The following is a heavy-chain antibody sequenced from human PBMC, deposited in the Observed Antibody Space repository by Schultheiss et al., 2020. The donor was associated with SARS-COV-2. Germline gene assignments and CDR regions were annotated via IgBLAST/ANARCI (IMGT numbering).Heavy chain of an antibody. D-gene: IGHD2-2*01. CDR2: IYYSGST. Sequence: SQTLSLTCTVSGGSISSYYWSWIRQPPGKGLEWIGYIYYSGSTNYNPSLKSRVTISVDTSKNQFSLKLSSVTAADTAVYYCARALVPAAQNWFDPWGQGTLVTVS. CDR1: GGSISSYY. CDR3: ARALVPAAQNWFDP. V-gene: IGHV4-59*01. J-gene: IGHJ5*02.